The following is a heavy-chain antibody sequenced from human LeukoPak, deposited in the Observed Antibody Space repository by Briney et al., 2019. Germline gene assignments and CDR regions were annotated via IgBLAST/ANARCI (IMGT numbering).Heavy chain of an antibody. D-gene: IGHD3-22*01. CDR2: INHSGST. V-gene: IGHV4-34*01. J-gene: IGHJ4*02. Sequence: SETLSLTCAVYGGSFSGYYWSWIRQPPGKGLEWIGEINHSGSTNYNPSLKSRVTISVDRSKNQFSLKLSSVTAADTAVYYCAREGSSGYYDYWGQGTLVTVSS. CDR3: AREGSSGYYDY. CDR1: GGSFSGYY.